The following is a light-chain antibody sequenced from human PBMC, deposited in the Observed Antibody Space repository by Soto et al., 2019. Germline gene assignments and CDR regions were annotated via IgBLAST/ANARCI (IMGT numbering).Light chain of an antibody. V-gene: IGKV3-20*01. J-gene: IGKJ4*01. CDR3: QQYASSPLT. CDR2: GAS. CDR1: QSVGINY. Sequence: EIVLTQSPGTLSLSPGERATLSCSASQSVGINYLAWYQQKPGQAPRLLIYGASSKASGIPDRFSGSGSGTDFTLTISRLEPEDFAVFYCQQYASSPLTFGGGTKVEI.